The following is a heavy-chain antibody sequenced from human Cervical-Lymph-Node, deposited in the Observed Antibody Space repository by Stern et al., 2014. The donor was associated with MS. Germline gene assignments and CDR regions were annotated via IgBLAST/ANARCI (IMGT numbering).Heavy chain of an antibody. D-gene: IGHD2-2*01. CDR3: AKDAHRFSTSFYYYDY. J-gene: IGHJ4*02. V-gene: IGHV3-30*18. CDR2: ISHDGSNK. Sequence: VHLVESGGGVVQPGRSLRLSCSASGFTFSHYGMHWVRQAPGKGLEWLAVISHDGSNKVYADSVKGRFNISRDHSKNTLYLQMNTLRVEDTAVYYCAKDAHRFSTSFYYYDYWGQGILVTVSS. CDR1: GFTFSHYG.